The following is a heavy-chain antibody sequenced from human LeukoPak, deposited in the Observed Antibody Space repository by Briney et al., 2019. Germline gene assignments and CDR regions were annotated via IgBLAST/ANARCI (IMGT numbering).Heavy chain of an antibody. Sequence: GGSLRLSCTFSGLTFRSYWMNWVRQAPGKGLEWVANINPGGNEIRSVDSVKGRSIISRDNAKNSLDLQMSSLRVEDTAVYYCMCWGTDNHWGQGILDTVSS. CDR1: GLTFRSYW. V-gene: IGHV3-7*01. J-gene: IGHJ4*02. CDR3: MCWGTDNH. CDR2: INPGGNEI. D-gene: IGHD7-27*01.